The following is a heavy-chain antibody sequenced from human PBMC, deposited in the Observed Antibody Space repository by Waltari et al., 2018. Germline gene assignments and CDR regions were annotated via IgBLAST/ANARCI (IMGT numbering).Heavy chain of an antibody. Sequence: QVQLQESGPGLVKPSETLSLTCTVSGYSITSGYYWGCIRQPPGKGLEWIGSIYHSGNTYYNPALKGGLTISVDTSKNQFSLRLSSVTAADTAVYYCARAPMSGAATGTFDFWGLGSLVTVSP. CDR2: IYHSGNT. CDR3: ARAPMSGAATGTFDF. V-gene: IGHV4-38-2*02. J-gene: IGHJ4*02. D-gene: IGHD6-13*01. CDR1: GYSITSGYY.